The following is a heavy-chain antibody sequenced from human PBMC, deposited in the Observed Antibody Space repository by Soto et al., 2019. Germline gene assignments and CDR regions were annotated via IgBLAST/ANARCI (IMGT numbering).Heavy chain of an antibody. Sequence: QLQLQESGSGLVKPSQTLSLNCAVSGVSISDGGYSWSWIRQPPGKGLEWIGYTHVSGDTYYNPSLTGRVTLSVDRSRNQFSLNLRSMTAADTAVYYCARSLFYGSKSHFDYWGQGTLVSVSS. CDR2: THVSGDT. D-gene: IGHD3-10*01. CDR3: ARSLFYGSKSHFDY. CDR1: GVSISDGGYS. J-gene: IGHJ4*02. V-gene: IGHV4-30-2*01.